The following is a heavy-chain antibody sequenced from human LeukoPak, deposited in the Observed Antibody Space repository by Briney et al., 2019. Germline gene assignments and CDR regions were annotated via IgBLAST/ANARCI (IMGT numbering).Heavy chain of an antibody. J-gene: IGHJ4*02. Sequence: SETLSLTCTVSGGSISSGGYYWSWIRQHPGKGLEWIGNLYNSGTTYYNPTLKSRVTISVDTSKNQFSLKLSSVTAADTAMYYCARLYYYESSGYWNYFDYWGQGTLVTVSS. CDR3: ARLYYYESSGYWNYFDY. CDR2: LYNSGTT. V-gene: IGHV4-31*03. CDR1: GGSISSGGYY. D-gene: IGHD3-22*01.